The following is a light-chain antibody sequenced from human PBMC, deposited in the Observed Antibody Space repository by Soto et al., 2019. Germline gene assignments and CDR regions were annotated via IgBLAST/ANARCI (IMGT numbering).Light chain of an antibody. CDR2: GAS. Sequence: DVQVTQSPSSLSASVGDRVTITCRASQDIRTNLNWYQQKSGQAPQRLIYGASTLQGGVPPRFGGSGSGTEFTLTITSLQPEDFATYFCLQHHDDTYTFGQGTKVDVK. V-gene: IGKV1-17*01. CDR1: QDIRTN. CDR3: LQHHDDTYT. J-gene: IGKJ2*01.